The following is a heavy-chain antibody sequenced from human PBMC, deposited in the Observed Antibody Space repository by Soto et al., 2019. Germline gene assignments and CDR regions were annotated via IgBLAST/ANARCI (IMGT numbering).Heavy chain of an antibody. J-gene: IGHJ4*02. Sequence: VQLQESGPGLVKPSQTLSLTCTVSGGSISSGDYYWSWIRQPPGKGLEWVGRIKSKTDGGTTDYAAPVKGRFTISRDDSKNTLYLQMNSLKTEDTAVYYCTTIGSPSPFGVVILVWGQGTLVTVSS. CDR2: IKSKTDGGTT. CDR3: TTIGSPSPFGVVILV. CDR1: GGSISSGDYY. V-gene: IGHV3-15*01. D-gene: IGHD3-3*01.